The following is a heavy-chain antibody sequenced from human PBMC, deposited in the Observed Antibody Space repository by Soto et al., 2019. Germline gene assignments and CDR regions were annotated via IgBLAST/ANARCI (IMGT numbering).Heavy chain of an antibody. J-gene: IGHJ6*02. CDR1: GYTFTSYG. V-gene: IGHV1-18*01. CDR2: ISAYNGTA. Sequence: ASVKVSCKASGYTFTSYGISWVRQAPGQGLEWMGWISAYNGTANYAQKFQGRVTITADESTSTAYMELSSLRSEDTAVYYCARDLAGTGFGNYYYGMDVWGQGTTVTVSS. D-gene: IGHD3-10*01. CDR3: ARDLAGTGFGNYYYGMDV.